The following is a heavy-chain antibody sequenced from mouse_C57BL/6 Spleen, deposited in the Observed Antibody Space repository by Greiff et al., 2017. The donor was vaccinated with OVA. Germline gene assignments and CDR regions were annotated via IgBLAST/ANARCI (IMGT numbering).Heavy chain of an antibody. D-gene: IGHD2-3*01. J-gene: IGHJ2*01. Sequence: EVQLQQSGPELVKPGASVKISCKASGYTFTDYYMNWVKQSHGKSLEWIGDINPNNGGTSYNQKFKGKATLTVDKSSSTAYMELRSLTSEDSAVYYCAREWLLLFDYWGQGTTLTVSS. CDR3: AREWLLLFDY. V-gene: IGHV1-26*01. CDR2: INPNNGGT. CDR1: GYTFTDYY.